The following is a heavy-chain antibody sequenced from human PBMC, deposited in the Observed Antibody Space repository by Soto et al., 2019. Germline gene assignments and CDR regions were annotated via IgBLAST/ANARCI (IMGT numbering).Heavy chain of an antibody. V-gene: IGHV4-34*01. Sequence: PSETLSLTCAVYGGSFSGYYWSWIRQPPGKGLEWIGEINHSGSTNYNPSLKSRVTISVDTSKNQFSLKLSSVTAADTAVYYCARASVSLMDVWGQGTTVTVSS. CDR2: INHSGST. CDR1: GGSFSGYY. CDR3: ARASVSLMDV. J-gene: IGHJ6*02.